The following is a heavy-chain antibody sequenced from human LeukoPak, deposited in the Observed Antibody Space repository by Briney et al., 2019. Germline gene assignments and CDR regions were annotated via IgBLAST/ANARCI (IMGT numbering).Heavy chain of an antibody. Sequence: PSETLSLTCTVSGGSISSYYWSWIRQPAGKGLERIGRIYSSGSTNYNPSLKSRVTMSVDMSRNQFSLKLSSVTAADTAVYYCARVSPGGNSDYLGQGTLVTVSS. CDR2: IYSSGST. D-gene: IGHD4-23*01. V-gene: IGHV4-4*07. CDR1: GGSISSYY. CDR3: ARVSPGGNSDY. J-gene: IGHJ4*02.